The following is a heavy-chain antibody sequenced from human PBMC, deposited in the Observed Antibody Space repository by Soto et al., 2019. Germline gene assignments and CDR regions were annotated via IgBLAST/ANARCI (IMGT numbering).Heavy chain of an antibody. V-gene: IGHV3-23*01. CDR3: AKDHEDSSGYLFLNWFDP. CDR1: GFSFSTYA. J-gene: IGHJ5*02. D-gene: IGHD3-22*01. Sequence: LRLSCAASGFSFSTYAMSWVRQAPGKGLEWVSGISGSGDRTYHAESVKGRFTISRDNSKNTVYMQMKSLRADDTAIYYCAKDHEDSSGYLFLNWFDPWGQGTLVTVSS. CDR2: ISGSGDRT.